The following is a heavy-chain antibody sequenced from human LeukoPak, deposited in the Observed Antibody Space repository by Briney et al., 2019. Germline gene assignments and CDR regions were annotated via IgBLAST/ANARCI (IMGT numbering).Heavy chain of an antibody. CDR3: AKDMASRDDYSSLFDY. CDR1: GFTFSSYG. Sequence: GGSLRLSCAASGFTFSSYGMHWVRQAPGKGLEWVAVISYDGSNKYYADSVKGRFTISRDNSKSTLYLQMNSLRAEDTALYYCAKDMASRDDYSSLFDYWGQGTLVTVSS. CDR2: ISYDGSNK. J-gene: IGHJ4*02. D-gene: IGHD4-11*01. V-gene: IGHV3-30*18.